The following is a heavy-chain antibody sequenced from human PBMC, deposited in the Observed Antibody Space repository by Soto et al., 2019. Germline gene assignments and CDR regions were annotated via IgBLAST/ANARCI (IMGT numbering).Heavy chain of an antibody. J-gene: IGHJ4*02. CDR3: AKEGGYSYGFPVYYFDY. V-gene: IGHV3-30*18. Sequence: QVQLVESGGGVVQPGRSLRLSCAASGFTFSSYGMHWVRQAPGKGLEWVAVISYAGSNKYYADSVKGRFTISRDNSKNTLYLQMNSLRAEETAVYYCAKEGGYSYGFPVYYFDYWGQGTLVTVSS. CDR1: GFTFSSYG. CDR2: ISYAGSNK. D-gene: IGHD5-18*01.